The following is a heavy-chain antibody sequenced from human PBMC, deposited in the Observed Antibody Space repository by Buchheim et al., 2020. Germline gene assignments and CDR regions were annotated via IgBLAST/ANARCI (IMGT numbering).Heavy chain of an antibody. CDR3: ARVLPDYYYGMDV. V-gene: IGHV4-34*01. CDR2: INHSGST. CDR1: GGSFSGYY. Sequence: QVQLQQWGAGLLKPSETLSLTCAVYGGSFSGYYWSWIRQPPGKGLEWIGEINHSGSTNYNPSLKSRVTIPVDTSKNQFSLKLSSVTAADTAVYYCARVLPDYYYGMDVWGQGTT. J-gene: IGHJ6*02.